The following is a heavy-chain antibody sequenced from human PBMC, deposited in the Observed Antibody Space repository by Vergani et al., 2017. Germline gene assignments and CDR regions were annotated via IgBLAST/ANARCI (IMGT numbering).Heavy chain of an antibody. J-gene: IGHJ3*02. CDR2: ISAYNGNT. D-gene: IGHD5-18*01. Sequence: QVQLVQSGAEVKKPGASVKVSCKASGYTFTSYGISWVRQAPGQGLEWMGWISAYNGNTNYAQKLQGRVTMTTDTSTSTAYMELRSLRSDDTAVYYCAXDPSDAGYSYGHDAFDIWGQGTMVTVSS. CDR3: AXDPSDAGYSYGHDAFDI. CDR1: GYTFTSYG. V-gene: IGHV1-18*04.